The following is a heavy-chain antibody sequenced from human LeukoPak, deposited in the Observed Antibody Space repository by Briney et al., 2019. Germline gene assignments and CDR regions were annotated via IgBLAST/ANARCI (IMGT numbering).Heavy chain of an antibody. CDR2: INPSDGGT. CDR1: GYTFTVYY. D-gene: IGHD6-13*01. CDR3: ARQAPEQQLDY. Sequence: GASVKVSCKASGYTFTVYYMHWVRQAPGQGLEWMGRINPSDGGTVYAQTFQGRVTMTRDTSITTAYIELSRLRSDDTAVYYCARQAPEQQLDYWGQGTLVTVSS. V-gene: IGHV1-2*06. J-gene: IGHJ4*02.